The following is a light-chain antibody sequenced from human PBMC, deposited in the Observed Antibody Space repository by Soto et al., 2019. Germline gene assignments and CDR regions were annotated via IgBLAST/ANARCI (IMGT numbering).Light chain of an antibody. CDR1: QSIGDT. Sequence: EIVMTQSPATLSVSPGGRATLSCRASQSIGDTLAWYQLKPGQAPRLLIYGASSRVTGFPARFSGSGSGTDFTLTISSLQSDDFVVYYCQQYDNWPWTFGQGTKVEIK. CDR2: GAS. V-gene: IGKV3-15*01. CDR3: QQYDNWPWT. J-gene: IGKJ1*01.